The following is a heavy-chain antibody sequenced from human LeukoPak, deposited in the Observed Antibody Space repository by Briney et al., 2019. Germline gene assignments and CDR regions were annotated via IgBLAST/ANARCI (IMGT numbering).Heavy chain of an antibody. V-gene: IGHV1-69*06. Sequence: SVKVSCKASGGTFSSYAISWVRQAPGQGLEWMGGIIPIFGTANYAQKFQGRVTITADKSTSTAYMELSSVRAEDTAVYYCARNYDYGDYRPVDYWGQGTLVTVSS. CDR1: GGTFSSYA. CDR3: ARNYDYGDYRPVDY. D-gene: IGHD4-17*01. CDR2: IIPIFGTA. J-gene: IGHJ4*02.